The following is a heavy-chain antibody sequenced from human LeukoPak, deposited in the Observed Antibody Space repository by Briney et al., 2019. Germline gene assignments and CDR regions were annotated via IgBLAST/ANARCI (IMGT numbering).Heavy chain of an antibody. D-gene: IGHD2-15*01. J-gene: IGHJ3*02. V-gene: IGHV6-1*01. CDR3: AREYCSGGSCYAAFDI. CDR2: TYYRSKWYY. CDR1: GDSVSTNSAA. Sequence: SQTLSLTCAISGDSVSTNSAAWTWIRQSPSRGLEWLGRTYYRSKWYYDYALSVKGRITINSDTSKNQFSLHLNSVTPEDTAVYYCAREYCSGGSCYAAFDIWGQGTMVTVSS.